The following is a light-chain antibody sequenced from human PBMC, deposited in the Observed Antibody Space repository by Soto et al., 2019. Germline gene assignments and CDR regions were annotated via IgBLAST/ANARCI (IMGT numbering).Light chain of an antibody. CDR2: EGS. Sequence: QSALTQPASVSGSPGQWITISCTGTSSDFGTYNLVSWYQQHPGKAPKLMLYEGSKRPSGVSNRFSGSNSGNTASPTISGLQAEDEADYYCCSYAAGSAPYVFGTGTKVTVL. J-gene: IGLJ1*01. CDR3: CSYAAGSAPYV. V-gene: IGLV2-23*01. CDR1: SSDFGTYNL.